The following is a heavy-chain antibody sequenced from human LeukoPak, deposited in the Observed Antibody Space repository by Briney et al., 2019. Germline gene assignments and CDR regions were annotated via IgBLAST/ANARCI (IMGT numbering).Heavy chain of an antibody. CDR2: IYYGGTT. CDR3: ARHSSSWYHFDY. V-gene: IGHV4-39*01. J-gene: IGHJ4*02. CDR1: GDSISSSSYY. D-gene: IGHD6-13*01. Sequence: PSETLSLTCTVSGDSISSSSYYWGWIRQPPGKGLEWIGSIYYGGTTYYNPSLKSRVTISVVTSKNQFSLNLSSVTAADTAVYYCARHSSSWYHFDYWGQGTLVTVSS.